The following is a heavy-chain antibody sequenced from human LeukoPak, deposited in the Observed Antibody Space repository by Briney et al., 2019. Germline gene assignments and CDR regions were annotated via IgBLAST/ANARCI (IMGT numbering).Heavy chain of an antibody. CDR1: GGTISSYY. CDR3: ARFNFGLFGDPPGYFDY. Sequence: SETLSLTCTVSGGTISSYYWSWIRQPPGKGLVWIGYIYYSGSTNYHPSLNSRVTTSVDTSKYQVSLKLSSVTAADTAVDFCARFNFGLFGDPPGYFDYWGQGTLVTVSS. CDR2: IYYSGST. V-gene: IGHV4-59*01. J-gene: IGHJ4*02. D-gene: IGHD3-10*02.